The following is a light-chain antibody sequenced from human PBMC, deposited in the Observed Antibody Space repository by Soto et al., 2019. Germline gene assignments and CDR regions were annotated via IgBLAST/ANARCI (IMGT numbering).Light chain of an antibody. CDR2: EVN. V-gene: IGLV2-8*01. CDR3: SSYEGSNNFGVPYV. CDR1: SSDIGDYNY. J-gene: IGLJ1*01. Sequence: QSVLTQPPSASGSPGQSVTISCTGTSSDIGDYNYVSWYQQHPGKAPKLIIYEVNKRPSGVPDRFSGSKSDNTASLTVSGLQAEDEADYYCSSYEGSNNFGVPYVFGTGTKVTVL.